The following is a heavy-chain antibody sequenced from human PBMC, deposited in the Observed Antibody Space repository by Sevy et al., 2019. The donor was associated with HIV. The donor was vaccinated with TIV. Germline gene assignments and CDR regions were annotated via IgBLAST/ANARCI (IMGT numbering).Heavy chain of an antibody. V-gene: IGHV3-7*01. Sequence: GGSLRLSCAASGFTFSSYWMSWVRQAPGKGLEWVANIKQDGSEKYYVDSVKGRFTISRDNAKNSLYLQMNSLRAEDTAVYYCATGGRWLQLQGYYGMDVWGQGTTVTFSS. CDR1: GFTFSSYW. CDR3: ATGGRWLQLQGYYGMDV. D-gene: IGHD5-12*01. J-gene: IGHJ6*02. CDR2: IKQDGSEK.